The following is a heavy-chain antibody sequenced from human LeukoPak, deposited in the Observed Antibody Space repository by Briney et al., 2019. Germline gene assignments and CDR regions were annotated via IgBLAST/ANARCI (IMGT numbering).Heavy chain of an antibody. CDR2: IYTSGST. CDR1: GGSISSYY. D-gene: IGHD2-2*03. J-gene: IGHJ3*02. V-gene: IGHV4-4*09. CDR3: ARHLDIVVVKEALDAFDI. Sequence: SETLSLTCTVSGGSISSYYWSWIRQPPGKGLEWIGYIYTSGSTNYNPSLKSRVTISVDTSKNQFSLKLSSVTAADTAVYYCARHLDIVVVKEALDAFDIWGQGTMVTVSS.